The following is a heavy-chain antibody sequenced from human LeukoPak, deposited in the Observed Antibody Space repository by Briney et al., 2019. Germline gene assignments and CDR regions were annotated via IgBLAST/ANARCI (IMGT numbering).Heavy chain of an antibody. CDR2: ISGSGGST. CDR1: GFSFTTHA. Sequence: GGSLRLSCVASGFSFTTHAMGWVRQAPGKGLEWVSHISGSGGSTKYSGSVEGRFTISRDNSKNTLYLQINSLGADDTAVYYCAKDQDPHSYGSGSYAPFDYWGQGTLVTVSS. D-gene: IGHD3-10*01. CDR3: AKDQDPHSYGSGSYAPFDY. V-gene: IGHV3-23*01. J-gene: IGHJ4*02.